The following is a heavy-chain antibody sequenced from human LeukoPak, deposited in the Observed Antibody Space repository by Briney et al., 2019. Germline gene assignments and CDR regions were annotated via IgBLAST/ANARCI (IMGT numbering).Heavy chain of an antibody. CDR1: GGSISSYY. D-gene: IGHD3-16*02. CDR2: IYYSGST. V-gene: IGHV4-59*08. Sequence: SETLSLTCTVSGGSISSYYWSWIRRPPGKGLEWIGYIYYSGSTNYNPSLKSRVTISVDTSKNQFSLKLSSVTAADTAVYYCARLNDDYVWGSYRSLGAFDIWGQGTMVTVSS. J-gene: IGHJ3*02. CDR3: ARLNDDYVWGSYRSLGAFDI.